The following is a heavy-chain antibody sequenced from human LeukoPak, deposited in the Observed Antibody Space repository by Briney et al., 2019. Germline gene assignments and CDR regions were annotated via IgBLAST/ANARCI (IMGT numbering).Heavy chain of an antibody. V-gene: IGHV3-53*01. CDR2: IYSGGST. CDR3: ARAYLNDY. D-gene: IGHD2/OR15-2a*01. Sequence: GGALVLCCAASGFTFSSDGMSWVRQAPGKGLEWVSVIYSGGSTYYADSVKGRFTISRDNSKNTLYLQMNSLRAEDTAVYYCARAYLNDYWGQGTLVTVSS. CDR1: GFTFSSDG. J-gene: IGHJ4*02.